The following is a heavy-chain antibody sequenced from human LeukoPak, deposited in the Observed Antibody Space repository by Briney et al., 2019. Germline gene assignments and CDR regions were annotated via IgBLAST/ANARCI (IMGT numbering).Heavy chain of an antibody. V-gene: IGHV5-51*01. Sequence: GESLKISCEGSGYSFANYWIGWVRQMPGKGLEWMGIIYPGDSDARYSPSFLGQVTISADKSISTAYLQWSSLKASDTAMYYCARRSSSGSDFDYWGQGTLVTVSS. D-gene: IGHD6-19*01. CDR1: GYSFANYW. CDR3: ARRSSSGSDFDY. J-gene: IGHJ4*02. CDR2: IYPGDSDA.